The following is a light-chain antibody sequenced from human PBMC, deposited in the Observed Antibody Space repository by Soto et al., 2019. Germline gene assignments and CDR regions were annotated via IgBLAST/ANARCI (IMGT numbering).Light chain of an antibody. CDR2: GAS. Sequence: EIVLTQSPGSLSLSPGERATLSFRASQSVNFYLAWYQQKPGQAPRLLIYGASSRATGIPDRFSGSGSGTDFTLTIRRLEPEDFAVYYCQQYGSSPPITFGQGTRREIK. V-gene: IGKV3-20*01. J-gene: IGKJ5*01. CDR1: QSVNFY. CDR3: QQYGSSPPIT.